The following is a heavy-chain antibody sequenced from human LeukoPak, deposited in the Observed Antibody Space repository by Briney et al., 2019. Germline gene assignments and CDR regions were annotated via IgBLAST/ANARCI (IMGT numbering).Heavy chain of an antibody. CDR3: ARVNDFWSGYYSLQLGY. CDR2: ISYDGSNK. D-gene: IGHD3-3*01. Sequence: GRSLRLSCAASGFTFSSYAMHWVRQAPGKGLEWVAVISYDGSNKYYADSVKGRFTISRDNSKNTLYLQMNSLRAEDTAVYYCARVNDFWSGYYSLQLGYWGQGTLVTVSS. J-gene: IGHJ4*02. V-gene: IGHV3-30*04. CDR1: GFTFSSYA.